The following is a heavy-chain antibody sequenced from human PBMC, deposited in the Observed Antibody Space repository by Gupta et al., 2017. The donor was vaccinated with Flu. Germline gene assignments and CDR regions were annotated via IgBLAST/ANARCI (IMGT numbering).Heavy chain of an antibody. Sequence: QVQLQQWGAGLLKPSETLSLTCAVYGGSFSGYYWSWIRQPPGKGLEWIGEINHSGSTNYNPSLKSRVTISVDTAKNQFSLKLSSVTAADTAVYYCARDQPDGDYGDYALSNSRKYGMDVWGQGATVTVSS. D-gene: IGHD4-17*01. CDR2: INHSGST. CDR1: GGSFSGYY. V-gene: IGHV4-34*01. CDR3: ARDQPDGDYGDYALSNSRKYGMDV. J-gene: IGHJ6*02.